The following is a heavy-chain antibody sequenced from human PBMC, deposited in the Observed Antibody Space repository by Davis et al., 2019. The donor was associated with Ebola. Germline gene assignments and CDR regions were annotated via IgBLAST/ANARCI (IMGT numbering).Heavy chain of an antibody. CDR2: ISYDGSNK. CDR1: GFSFSSYA. V-gene: IGHV3-30-3*01. J-gene: IGHJ6*04. D-gene: IGHD3-10*02. Sequence: GESLKISCAASGFSFSSYAMHWVRQAPGKGLEWVAVISYDGSNKYYADSVKGRFTISRDNSKNTLYLQMNSLRAEDTAVYYCAAHLFGESLRDYYGMDVWGKGTTVTVSS. CDR3: AAHLFGESLRDYYGMDV.